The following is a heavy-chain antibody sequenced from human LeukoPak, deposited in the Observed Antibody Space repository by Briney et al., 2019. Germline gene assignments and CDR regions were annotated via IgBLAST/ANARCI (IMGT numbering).Heavy chain of an antibody. V-gene: IGHV1-69*02. D-gene: IGHD3-10*01. CDR3: ARIPRSSLAMVRGAPDY. J-gene: IGHJ4*01. Sequence: GASVKVSCKASGGTFSSYTISWVRQAPGQGLEWMGRIIPILGIANYAQKFQGRVTITADKSTSTAYMELSSLRSEDTAVYYCARIPRSSLAMVRGAPDYWGHRTLVTVSS. CDR1: GGTFSSYT. CDR2: IIPILGIA.